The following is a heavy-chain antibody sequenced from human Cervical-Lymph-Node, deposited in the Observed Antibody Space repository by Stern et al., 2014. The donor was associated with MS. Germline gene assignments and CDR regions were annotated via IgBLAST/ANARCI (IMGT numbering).Heavy chain of an antibody. D-gene: IGHD3-22*01. CDR3: ARDRWGYHDIGGTYYRY. J-gene: IGHJ4*02. Sequence: VQLVESGAEVKKPWASVKVSCETSGYTFTSYGISWIRQVPGQGLEWMGWVSTYNGGTNFSQKFQGSVTMHTDSSPNRVHMELRSLRSDDTAVYFCARDRWGYHDIGGTYYRYWGQGTPITVSS. CDR2: VSTYNGGT. V-gene: IGHV1-18*01. CDR1: GYTFTSYG.